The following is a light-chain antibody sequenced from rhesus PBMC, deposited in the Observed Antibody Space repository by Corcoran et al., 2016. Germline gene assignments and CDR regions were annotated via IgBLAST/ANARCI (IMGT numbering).Light chain of an antibody. CDR2: AAS. J-gene: IGKJ4*01. Sequence: DIQMTQSPSALSASVGDRVTISCRASQNIYSNLAWYQQKPGKAPKLLIYAASSLQPGIPSRFSGSGSGTDFTLTISSLQPEDSAAYYCQHYYDNPLTFGGGTKVELK. V-gene: IGKV1S12*01. CDR3: QHYYDNPLT. CDR1: QNIYSN.